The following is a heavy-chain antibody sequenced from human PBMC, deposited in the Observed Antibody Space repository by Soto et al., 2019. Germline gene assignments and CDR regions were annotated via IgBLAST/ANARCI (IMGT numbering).Heavy chain of an antibody. V-gene: IGHV1-69*13. D-gene: IGHD3-10*01. CDR2: IIPIFGTA. Sequence: SVQVSCKASGGTFSSYAISWVRQAPGQGLEWMGGIIPIFGTANYAQKFQGRVTITADESTSTAYMELSSLRSDDTAVYYCARWIRGNYYESGRYRVQNYFDSWGQGTLVTVSS. J-gene: IGHJ4*01. CDR3: ARWIRGNYYESGRYRVQNYFDS. CDR1: GGTFSSYA.